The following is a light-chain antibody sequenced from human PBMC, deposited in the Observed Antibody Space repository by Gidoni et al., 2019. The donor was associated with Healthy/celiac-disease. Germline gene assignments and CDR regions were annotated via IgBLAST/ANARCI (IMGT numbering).Light chain of an antibody. CDR2: AAS. CDR1: QGISSY. CDR3: QQSYSTPRT. J-gene: IGKJ4*01. V-gene: IGKV1-39*01. Sequence: DIQMTQSPSSLSASVGDRVTITCRASQGISSYLNWYQQKPGKAPKLLIYAASSLQSGVPSRFSGSGSWTDFTLTISSLQPEDFATYYCQQSYSTPRTFGGGTKVEIK.